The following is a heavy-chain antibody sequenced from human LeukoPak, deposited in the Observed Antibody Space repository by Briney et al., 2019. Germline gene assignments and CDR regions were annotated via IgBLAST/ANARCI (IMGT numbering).Heavy chain of an antibody. D-gene: IGHD2-21*02. CDR3: ARKYCGDDCYPYYFDY. Sequence: GGSLRLSCAATEFTFSAYGMGWVRQAPGKGLEWISAISGRGDRTYYADSVKGRFTISRDNSKNTLYLRMNSLRVEDTAVYYCARKYCGDDCYPYYFDYWGQGTLVTVSS. J-gene: IGHJ4*02. CDR1: EFTFSAYG. V-gene: IGHV3-23*01. CDR2: ISGRGDRT.